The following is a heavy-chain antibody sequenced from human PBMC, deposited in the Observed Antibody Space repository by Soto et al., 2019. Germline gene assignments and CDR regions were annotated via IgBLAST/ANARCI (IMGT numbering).Heavy chain of an antibody. CDR3: AKGPPSCSSTSCYGYYFDY. D-gene: IGHD2-2*01. CDR2: IYSGGST. CDR1: GFTVSSNY. Sequence: SLRLSCAASGFTVSSNYMSWVRQAPGKGLEWVSVIYSGGSTYYADSVKGRFTISRDNSKNTLYLQMNSLRAEDTAVYYCAKGPPSCSSTSCYGYYFDYWGQGTLVTVSS. J-gene: IGHJ4*02. V-gene: IGHV3-66*01.